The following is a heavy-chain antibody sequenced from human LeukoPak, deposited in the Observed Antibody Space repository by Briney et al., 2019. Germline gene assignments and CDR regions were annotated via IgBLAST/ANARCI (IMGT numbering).Heavy chain of an antibody. CDR2: INPSGGST. Sequence: GASVKVSCKASGYTFTSYYMHWVRQAPGQGLEWMGIINPSGGSTSYAQKFQGRVTMTRDMSTSTVYMELSSLRAEDTAVYYCAGDLERAKILGFGSGYYFDYGGQGTLVTVSS. CDR1: GYTFTSYY. D-gene: IGHD5-24*01. CDR3: AGDLERAKILGFGSGYYFDY. J-gene: IGHJ4*02. V-gene: IGHV1-46*01.